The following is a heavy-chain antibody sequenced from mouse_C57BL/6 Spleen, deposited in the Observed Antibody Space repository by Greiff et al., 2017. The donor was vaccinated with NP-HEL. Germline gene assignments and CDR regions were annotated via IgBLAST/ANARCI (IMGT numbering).Heavy chain of an antibody. CDR1: GYSITSDY. D-gene: IGHD1-1*01. V-gene: IGHV3-8*01. CDR2: ISYSGST. CDR3: AREGAYYGSSYGWYFDV. Sequence: EVKLLESGPGLAKPSQTLSLTCSVTGYSITSDYWNWIRKFPGNKLEYMGYISYSGSTYYNPSLKSRISITRDTSKNQYYLQLNSVTTEDTATYYCAREGAYYGSSYGWYFDVWGTGTTVTVSS. J-gene: IGHJ1*03.